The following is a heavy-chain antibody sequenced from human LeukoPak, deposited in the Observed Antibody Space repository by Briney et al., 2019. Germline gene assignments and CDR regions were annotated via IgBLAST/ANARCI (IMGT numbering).Heavy chain of an antibody. V-gene: IGHV3-23*01. CDR1: GVTLSTHA. CDR3: AQRSRRGASSSWSRDFDY. CDR2: ISSSGSGDNT. D-gene: IGHD6-13*01. J-gene: IGHJ4*02. Sequence: GGSLRLSCAASGVTLSTHAMSWARQAPGKGLEWVSGISSSGSGDNTYYADSVKGRFTISRDNSKNTLYLQMNSLRAEDTAVYYCAQRSRRGASSSWSRDFDYWGQGTLVTVSS.